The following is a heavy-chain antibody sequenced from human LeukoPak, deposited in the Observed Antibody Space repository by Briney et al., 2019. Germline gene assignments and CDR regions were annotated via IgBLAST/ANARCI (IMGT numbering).Heavy chain of an antibody. V-gene: IGHV1-2*02. J-gene: IGHJ4*02. Sequence: ASVKVSCKASGSTYTGYYMHWMRQAPGQGLEWMGWINPNSGGTSYAQKFQGRVTMTGDTSISSAYMELSRLRSDDTAVYYCARACSGNTCLARPFDYWGQGTLVTVSS. D-gene: IGHD2-15*01. CDR3: ARACSGNTCLARPFDY. CDR2: INPNSGGT. CDR1: GSTYTGYY.